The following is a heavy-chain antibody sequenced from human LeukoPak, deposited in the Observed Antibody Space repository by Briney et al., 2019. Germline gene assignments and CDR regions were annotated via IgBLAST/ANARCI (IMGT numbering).Heavy chain of an antibody. CDR2: ILYDGSNK. V-gene: IGHV3-30*04. CDR3: AKGFQYSGYDYFDS. D-gene: IGHD5-12*01. Sequence: GGSLRLSCAASGFTFSSYAMHWVRQAPGKGLEWVAVILYDGSNKYYADSVQGRFTLSRDNANNTVYLHMNGLRGEDTAVYYCAKGFQYSGYDYFDSWGQGTLVTVSS. CDR1: GFTFSSYA. J-gene: IGHJ4*02.